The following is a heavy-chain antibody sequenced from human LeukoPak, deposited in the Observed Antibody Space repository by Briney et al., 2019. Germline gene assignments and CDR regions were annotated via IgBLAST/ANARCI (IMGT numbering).Heavy chain of an antibody. D-gene: IGHD3-9*01. J-gene: IGHJ1*01. Sequence: PGRSLRLSCTASGFTFSNYAMHWVRQAPGKGLEWVAAISYDGDTEFYADSVKGRFTISRDNAKNSLYLQMNSLRAEDTAVYYCARDILTGSQSRFQHWGQGTLVTVSS. CDR2: ISYDGDTE. V-gene: IGHV3-30*07. CDR1: GFTFSNYA. CDR3: ARDILTGSQSRFQH.